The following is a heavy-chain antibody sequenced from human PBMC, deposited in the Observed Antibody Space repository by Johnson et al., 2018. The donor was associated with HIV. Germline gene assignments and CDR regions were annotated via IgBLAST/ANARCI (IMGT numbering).Heavy chain of an antibody. D-gene: IGHD3-16*01. CDR3: ARDRLMTATLFPDAFDI. V-gene: IGHV3-30*04. CDR2: ISYDGSNK. CDR1: GFTFSSYA. J-gene: IGHJ3*02. Sequence: QVQLVESGGGLVQPGRSLRPSCAASGFTFSSYAMHWVRQAPGKGLEWVAIISYDGSNKYYADSVKGRFTISRDNSKNTLYLQMNSLRAEDTAVFFCARDRLMTATLFPDAFDIWGQGTMVTVSS.